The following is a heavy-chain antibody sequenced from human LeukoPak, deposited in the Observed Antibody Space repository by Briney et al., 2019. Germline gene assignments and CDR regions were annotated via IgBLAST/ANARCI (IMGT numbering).Heavy chain of an antibody. CDR2: INHSGST. D-gene: IGHD4-11*01. CDR3: ARGSNYGDYYYYYMDV. J-gene: IGHJ6*03. CDR1: GGSFSGYY. V-gene: IGHV4-34*01. Sequence: SETLSLTCAVYGGSFSGYYWSWIRQPPGKGLEWIGEINHSGSTNYNPSLKSRVTISVDTSKNQFSLKLSSATAADTAVYYCARGSNYGDYYYYYMDVWGKGTTVTVSS.